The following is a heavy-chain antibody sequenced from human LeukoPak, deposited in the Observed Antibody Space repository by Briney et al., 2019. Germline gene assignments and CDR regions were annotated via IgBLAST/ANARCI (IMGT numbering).Heavy chain of an antibody. D-gene: IGHD4-17*01. V-gene: IGHV3-7*01. CDR3: ARDTDYGDYSDAFDI. CDR1: GFTFSSYW. J-gene: IGHJ3*02. CDR2: IKQDGSEK. Sequence: PGGSLRLSCAAFGFTFSSYWMSWVRQAPGKGLEWVANIKQDGSEKYYVDSVKGRFTISRDNAKNSLYLQMNSLRAEDTAVYYCARDTDYGDYSDAFDIWGQGTMVTVSS.